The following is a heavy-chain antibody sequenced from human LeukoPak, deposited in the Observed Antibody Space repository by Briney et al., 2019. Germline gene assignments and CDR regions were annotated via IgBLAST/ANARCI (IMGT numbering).Heavy chain of an antibody. D-gene: IGHD2-2*01. CDR1: GFTFSSYW. CDR3: AREGYCSSTSCYLLYYYYMDV. Sequence: PGGSLRLSCAASGFTFSSYWMSWVRQAPGKGLEWVANIKQDGSEKYYVDSVKGRFTISRDNAKNSLYLQMNSLRAEDTAVYYRAREGYCSSTSCYLLYYYYMDVWGKGTTVTVSS. CDR2: IKQDGSEK. J-gene: IGHJ6*03. V-gene: IGHV3-7*01.